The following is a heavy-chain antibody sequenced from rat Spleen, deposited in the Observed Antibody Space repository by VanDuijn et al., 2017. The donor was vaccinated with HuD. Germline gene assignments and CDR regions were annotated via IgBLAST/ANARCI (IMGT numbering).Heavy chain of an antibody. CDR3: ARADVAGLSTDGI. V-gene: IGHV2-13*01. J-gene: IGHJ2*01. Sequence: QVQLKESGPGLVQPSQTLSLTCTVSGFSLSSYGVIWARQPPGKGLEWMGVIWGNGNTNYNSPLKSRLSISRDTSKSQIYLKMNSLQIEDTATYFCARADVAGLSTDGIWGQGIMVTVSS. CDR1: GFSLSSYG. CDR2: IWGNGNT. D-gene: IGHD1-2*01.